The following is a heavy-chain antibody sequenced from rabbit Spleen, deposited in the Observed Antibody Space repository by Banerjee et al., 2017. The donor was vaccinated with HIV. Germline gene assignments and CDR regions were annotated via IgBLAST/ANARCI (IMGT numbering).Heavy chain of an antibody. V-gene: IGHV1S40*01. Sequence: QSLEESGGDLVKPGASLTLTCTASAFSFISGYYMCWVRQAPGKGLEWIACIAAGSGGTTYYANWAKGRFTISKTSSTTVTLQMTSLTAADTATYFCARFYAGYGDFGYAAMWGPGTLVTVS. D-gene: IGHD7-1*01. J-gene: IGHJ4*01. CDR2: IAAGSGGTT. CDR1: AFSFISGYY. CDR3: ARFYAGYGDFGYAAM.